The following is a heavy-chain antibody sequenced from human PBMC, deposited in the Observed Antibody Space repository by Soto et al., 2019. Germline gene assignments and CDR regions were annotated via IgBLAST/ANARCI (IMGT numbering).Heavy chain of an antibody. D-gene: IGHD5-18*01. CDR3: ARHMSKRLNVDTAMVIWFDP. Sequence: SETLSLTCTVSCGSISSSSYYWGWIRQPPGKGLEWIGSIYYSGSTYYNPSLKSRVTISVDTSKNQFSLKLSSVTAADTAVYYCARHMSKRLNVDTAMVIWFDPWGQGTLVTVSS. J-gene: IGHJ5*02. V-gene: IGHV4-39*01. CDR2: IYYSGST. CDR1: CGSISSSSYY.